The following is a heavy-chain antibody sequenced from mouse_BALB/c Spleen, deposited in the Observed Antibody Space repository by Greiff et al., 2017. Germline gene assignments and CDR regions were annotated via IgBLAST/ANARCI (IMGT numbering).Heavy chain of an antibody. D-gene: IGHD2-3*01. CDR1: GYTFTDYE. CDR3: TDGYYGFAY. V-gene: IGHV1-15*01. Sequence: QVQLQQSGAELVRPGASVTLSCKASGYTFTDYEMHWVTQTPVQGLEWIGAIDPETGGTAYNQKFKGKATRTADKSSSTAYMELRSLTSEDSAVYYCTDGYYGFAYWGQGTLVTVSA. CDR2: IDPETGGT. J-gene: IGHJ3*01.